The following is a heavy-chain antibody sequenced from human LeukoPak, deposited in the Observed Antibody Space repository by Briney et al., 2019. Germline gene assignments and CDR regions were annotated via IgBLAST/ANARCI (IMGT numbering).Heavy chain of an antibody. CDR2: INPNSGGT. Sequence: ASVRVSCKASGYTFTGYYMHWVRQAPGQGLEWMGWINPNSGGTNYAQKFQGRVTMTRDTSISTAYMELSRLRSDDTAVYYCARGLSQLVATIGFDPWGQGTLVTVSS. CDR1: GYTFTGYY. CDR3: ARGLSQLVATIGFDP. D-gene: IGHD5-12*01. J-gene: IGHJ5*02. V-gene: IGHV1-2*02.